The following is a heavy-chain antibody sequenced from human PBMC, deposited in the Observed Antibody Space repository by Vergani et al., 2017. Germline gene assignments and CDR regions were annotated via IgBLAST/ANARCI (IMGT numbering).Heavy chain of an antibody. CDR2: IKSKTDGGTT. J-gene: IGHJ6*03. V-gene: IGHV3-15*01. Sequence: EVQLVESGGGLVKPGGSLRLSCAASGFTFSNAWMSWVRQAPGKGLEWVGRIKSKTDGGTTDYAAPVNGRFTISRDDSKNTLYLQMNSLKTEDTAVYYCTTAGKDIVVVPAAIPSYYYYYYMDVWGKGTTVTVSS. CDR3: TTAGKDIVVVPAAIPSYYYYYYMDV. D-gene: IGHD2-2*02. CDR1: GFTFSNAW.